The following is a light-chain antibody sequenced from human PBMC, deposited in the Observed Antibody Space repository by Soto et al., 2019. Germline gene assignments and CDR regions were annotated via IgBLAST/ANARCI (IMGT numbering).Light chain of an antibody. V-gene: IGKV1-5*03. J-gene: IGKJ4*01. CDR3: QQYKSYPLT. CDR2: KAS. Sequence: DIQMTQSPATLSASAGDRVTITCRASQSISTLLAWYQQKPGKVPKLLIYKASSLESGVPSRFSGSGSGTEFNLTISSLQPDDFATYYCQQYKSYPLTFGGGTKVEIK. CDR1: QSISTL.